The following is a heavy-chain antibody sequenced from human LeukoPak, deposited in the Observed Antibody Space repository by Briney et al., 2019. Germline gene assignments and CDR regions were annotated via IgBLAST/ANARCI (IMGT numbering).Heavy chain of an antibody. Sequence: GGSLRLSCAASGFAFSDYYMSWIRQAPGKGLQWVSHISRDGYSQLYADSVKGRFTISRDNAKNSLYLHMNSVRAEDTAVYFCARKPRAFDSWILFDYWGQGSLVTVSS. CDR2: ISRDGYSQ. D-gene: IGHD2-2*03. CDR1: GFAFSDYY. CDR3: ARKPRAFDSWILFDY. J-gene: IGHJ4*02. V-gene: IGHV3-11*04.